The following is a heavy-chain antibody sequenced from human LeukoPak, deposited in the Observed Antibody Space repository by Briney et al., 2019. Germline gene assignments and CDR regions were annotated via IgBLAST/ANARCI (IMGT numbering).Heavy chain of an antibody. J-gene: IGHJ6*02. CDR1: GYTFISYD. D-gene: IGHD6-13*01. Sequence: ASVKFSCQASGYTFISYDINWVRQATGQGLEWMGWMSPNSGNTGYAQKLQGRVTMTTDTSTSTAYMELRSLRSDDTAVYYCAREPSYSTVPYWMWTYYYGMDVWGQGTTVTVSS. CDR3: AREPSYSTVPYWMWTYYYGMDV. CDR2: MSPNSGNT. V-gene: IGHV1-8*01.